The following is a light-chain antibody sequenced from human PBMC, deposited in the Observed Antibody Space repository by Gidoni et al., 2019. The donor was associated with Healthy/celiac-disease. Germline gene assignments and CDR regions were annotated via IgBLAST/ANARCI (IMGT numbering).Light chain of an antibody. V-gene: IGLV2-23*01. J-gene: IGLJ1*01. Sequence: QSALTQPASVSGYPGQSITISCTGTSGDVGSYNLVSWYQQHPGKAPKLMIYEGSRRPSGVSNRFSGSKSGNTASLTISGLQAEDEADYYCCSYAGSSSYVFGTGTKVTVL. CDR2: EGS. CDR1: SGDVGSYNL. CDR3: CSYAGSSSYV.